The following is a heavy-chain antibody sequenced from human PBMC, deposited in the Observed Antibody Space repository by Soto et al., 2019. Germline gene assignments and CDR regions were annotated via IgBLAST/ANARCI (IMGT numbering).Heavy chain of an antibody. J-gene: IGHJ5*02. CDR2: IIPIFGTA. V-gene: IGHV1-69*01. CDR3: ARGRYCSSTSCYGFWFDP. CDR1: GGTFSSYA. Sequence: QVQLVQSGAEVKKPGSSVKVSCKASGGTFSSYAISWVRQAPGQGLEWMGRIIPIFGTANYAQKFQGRVTITADESTSTAYMELSSLRSEDTAVYYCARGRYCSSTSCYGFWFDPWGQGTLVTVSS. D-gene: IGHD2-2*01.